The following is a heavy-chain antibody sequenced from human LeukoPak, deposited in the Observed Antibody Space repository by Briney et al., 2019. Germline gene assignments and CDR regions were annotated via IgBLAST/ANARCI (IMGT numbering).Heavy chain of an antibody. Sequence: GGSLRLSCAASGFTFSSYGMHWVRQAPGKGLEWVAFIRYDGSNKYYADSVKGRFTISRDNSKNTLYLQMNSLRAEDTAVYYCAKDQLRGVRGVMTYYFDYWGQGTLVTVSS. V-gene: IGHV3-30*02. J-gene: IGHJ4*02. CDR1: GFTFSSYG. CDR3: AKDQLRGVRGVMTYYFDY. CDR2: IRYDGSNK. D-gene: IGHD3-10*01.